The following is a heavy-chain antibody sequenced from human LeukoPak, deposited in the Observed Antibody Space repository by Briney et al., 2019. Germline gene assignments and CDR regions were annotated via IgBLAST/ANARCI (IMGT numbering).Heavy chain of an antibody. V-gene: IGHV4-59*01. CDR2: IYYSGST. J-gene: IGHJ5*02. CDR3: ARTQYDFWSGYYTNWFDP. CDR1: GGSISSYY. Sequence: PSETLSLTCTVSGGSISSYYWSWLRQPPGKGLEWIGYIYYSGSTNYNPSLKSRVTISVDTSKNQFSLKLSSVTAADTAVYYCARTQYDFWSGYYTNWFDPWGQGTLVTVSS. D-gene: IGHD3-3*01.